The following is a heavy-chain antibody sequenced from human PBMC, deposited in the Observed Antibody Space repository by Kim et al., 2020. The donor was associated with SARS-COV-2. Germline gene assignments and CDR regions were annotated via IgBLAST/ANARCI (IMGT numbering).Heavy chain of an antibody. CDR3: ARKSIAARYNWFDP. V-gene: IGHV1-8*01. J-gene: IGHJ5*02. CDR1: GYTFTSYD. CDR2: MNPNSGNT. Sequence: ASVKVSCKASGYTFTSYDINWVRQATGQGLEWMGWMNPNSGNTGYAQKFQGRVTMTRNTSISTAYMELSSLRSEDTAVYYCARKSIAARYNWFDPWGQGTLVTVSS. D-gene: IGHD6-6*01.